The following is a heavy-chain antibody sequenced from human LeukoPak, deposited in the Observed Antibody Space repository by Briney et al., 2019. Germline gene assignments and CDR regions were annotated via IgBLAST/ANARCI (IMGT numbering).Heavy chain of an antibody. CDR1: EFTFSSYA. V-gene: IGHV3-49*04. Sequence: PGGSLRLSCAASEFTFSSYAMTWVRQAPGKGLEWVGFIRSKVYGGTPEYAASVKGRFTISRNDSKGIAYLQMNSLKTEDTAVYYCSRDQTPYYWGQGTLVTVSS. CDR3: SRDQTPYY. J-gene: IGHJ4*02. CDR2: IRSKVYGGTP.